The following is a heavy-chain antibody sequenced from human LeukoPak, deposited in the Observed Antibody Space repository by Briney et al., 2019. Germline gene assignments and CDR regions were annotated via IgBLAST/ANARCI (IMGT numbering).Heavy chain of an antibody. CDR2: ISSDGNT. CDR3: ARLKDWYDNGSDKWFDP. D-gene: IGHD3/OR15-3a*01. Sequence: PSETLSLTCTVSGDSVSSSSYYWDWLRQPPGKGLEWIGSISSDGNTHYHTYLKSRVTMSVDTSKNQFSLKLSSVNAADTAVYLCARLKDWYDNGSDKWFDPWGQGTLVTVSS. V-gene: IGHV4-39*01. CDR1: GDSVSSSSYY. J-gene: IGHJ5*02.